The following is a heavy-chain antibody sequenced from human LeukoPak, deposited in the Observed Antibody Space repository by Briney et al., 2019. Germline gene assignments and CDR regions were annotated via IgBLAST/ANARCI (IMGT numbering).Heavy chain of an antibody. CDR2: ISSSGSTI. Sequence: PGGSLRLSCAASRFTFSSYEMNWVRQAPGKGLEWVSYISSSGSTIYYADSVKGRFTISRDNAKNSVYLQMNSLRAEDTALYYCARGSGSSWYFYFDYWGQGTLVTVSS. CDR3: ARGSGSSWYFYFDY. V-gene: IGHV3-48*03. D-gene: IGHD6-13*01. CDR1: RFTFSSYE. J-gene: IGHJ4*02.